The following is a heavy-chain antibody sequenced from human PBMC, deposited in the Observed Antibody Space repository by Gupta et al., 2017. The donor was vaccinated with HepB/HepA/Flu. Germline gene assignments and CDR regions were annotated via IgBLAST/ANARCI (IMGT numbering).Heavy chain of an antibody. CDR1: DGSFTSHA. D-gene: IGHD2-2*01. CDR2: IIPYSGTI. J-gene: IGHJ4*02. Sequence: QGQLVQSGAVLKKPGSSVKVSCSDSDGSFTSHAINWVRQVPGQGLEWMGEIIPYSGTITFAQAFQGRMTMSAGYMVLNSLRPDDTAVYFCAGTRRPQMPADIDYWGQGTPVIVSS. CDR3: AGTRRPQMPADIDY. V-gene: IGHV1-69*19.